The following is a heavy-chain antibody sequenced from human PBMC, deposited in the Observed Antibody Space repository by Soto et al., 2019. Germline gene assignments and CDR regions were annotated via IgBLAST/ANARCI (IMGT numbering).Heavy chain of an antibody. V-gene: IGHV1-69*19. CDR1: GGTFSSYA. J-gene: IGHJ6*02. D-gene: IGHD6-6*01. CDR3: ARGRESSSRTYYGLDV. CDR2: IIPIFGTA. Sequence: QVQLVQSGAEVKKPGSSVKVSCKASGGTFSSYAISWVRQAPGQGLEWMGGIIPIFGTANYAQKFQGRVTITAVESTRRAYMELSSLRSEDTAVYYCARGRESSSRTYYGLDVLGQGTTVCLSS.